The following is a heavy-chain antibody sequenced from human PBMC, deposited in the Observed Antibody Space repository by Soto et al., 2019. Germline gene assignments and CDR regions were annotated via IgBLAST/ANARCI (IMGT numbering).Heavy chain of an antibody. D-gene: IGHD3-22*01. J-gene: IGHJ4*02. CDR3: ASAPPYYGISCYLEL. CDR2: INLNSGGT. CDR1: GHYFSGYY. Sequence: QVQLVQSGAEVKKTGASVKVSCEAPGHYFSGYYMYWVRQAPGHGLEWMGWINLNSGGTNYAQKFQGRVTMTRDTSITTGYTDLSGLTSDDTAVYYCASAPPYYGISCYLELWGQGTLVTVSS. V-gene: IGHV1-2*02.